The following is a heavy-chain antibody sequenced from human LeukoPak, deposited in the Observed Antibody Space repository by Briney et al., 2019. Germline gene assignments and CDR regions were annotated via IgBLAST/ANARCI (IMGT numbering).Heavy chain of an antibody. CDR3: VRGPPWGSGPSGAFDI. CDR2: ISADQRST. J-gene: IGHJ3*02. Sequence: ASVKVSCKASGYTFTSYGFGGVRQAPGQGLDWMGLISADQRSTNYAQDLQGRVTVTTDTSTSTGYMELRSLRSDDTAAYYCVRGPPWGSGPSGAFDIWGEGTMVTVSS. D-gene: IGHD3-16*01. CDR1: GYTFTSYG. V-gene: IGHV1-18*01.